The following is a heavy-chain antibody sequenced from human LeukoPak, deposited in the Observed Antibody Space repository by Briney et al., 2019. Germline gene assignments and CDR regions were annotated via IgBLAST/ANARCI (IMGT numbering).Heavy chain of an antibody. V-gene: IGHV1-18*01. CDR2: ISAYNGNT. J-gene: IGHJ6*03. CDR3: ARERVATALLYYMDV. CDR1: GYTFTSYG. D-gene: IGHD2-21*02. Sequence: VASVKVSCKASGYTFTSYGISWVRQAPGQGLEWMGWISAYNGNTNYAQKLQGRVTMTTDTSTSTAYMELSSLRSEDTAVYYCARERVATALLYYMDVWGKGTTVTVSS.